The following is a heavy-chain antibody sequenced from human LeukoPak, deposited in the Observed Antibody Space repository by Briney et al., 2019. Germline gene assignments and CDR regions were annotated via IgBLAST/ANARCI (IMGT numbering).Heavy chain of an antibody. Sequence: GRSLRLSCAASGXPFSSWPMHWVRQAPGKGLEWMTTISHDGSQAYYADSVKGRLTISRDNSKNTFFLQMNNLRVEDTGVYYCTTIHYWGQGTLITVSS. J-gene: IGHJ4*02. V-gene: IGHV3-30*01. CDR3: TTIHY. CDR2: ISHDGSQA. CDR1: GXPFSSWP.